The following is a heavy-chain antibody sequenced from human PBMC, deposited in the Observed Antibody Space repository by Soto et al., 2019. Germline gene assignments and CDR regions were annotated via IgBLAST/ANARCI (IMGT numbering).Heavy chain of an antibody. CDR2: IYYSGST. V-gene: IGHV4-39*01. J-gene: IGHJ6*03. D-gene: IGHD3-3*01. CDR1: GGSISSSSYY. Sequence: PSETLSLTCTVSGGSISSSSYYWGWIRQPPGKGLEWIGSIYYSGSTYYNPSLKSRVTISVDTSKNQFSLKLSSVTAADTAVYYCASCITIFGVVDYYYYMDVWGKGTTVTVSS. CDR3: ASCITIFGVVDYYYYMDV.